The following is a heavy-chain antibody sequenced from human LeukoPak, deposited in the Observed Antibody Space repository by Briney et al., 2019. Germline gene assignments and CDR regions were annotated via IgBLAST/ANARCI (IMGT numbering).Heavy chain of an antibody. Sequence: ASVKVSCKASGCTFTGYYMHWVRQAPGQGLEWMGWINPNSGSTNYAQKFQGRVTMTRDTSISTAYMELSRLRSDDTAVYYCTRGPYGDYAIDYWGQGTLVTVSS. CDR1: GCTFTGYY. J-gene: IGHJ4*02. CDR3: TRGPYGDYAIDY. V-gene: IGHV1-2*02. CDR2: INPNSGST. D-gene: IGHD4-17*01.